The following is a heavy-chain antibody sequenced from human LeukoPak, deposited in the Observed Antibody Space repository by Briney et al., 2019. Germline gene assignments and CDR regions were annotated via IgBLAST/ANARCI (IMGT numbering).Heavy chain of an antibody. Sequence: PSETLSLTCAVYGGSFSGYYWSWIRQPPGKGLEWIGEINHSGSTNYNPSLKSRVTISVDTSKNQFSLKLSSVTAADPAVYYCARGRQQLVRRNYFDYWGQGTLVTVSS. V-gene: IGHV4-34*01. CDR1: GGSFSGYY. CDR2: INHSGST. J-gene: IGHJ4*02. CDR3: ARGRQQLVRRNYFDY. D-gene: IGHD6-13*01.